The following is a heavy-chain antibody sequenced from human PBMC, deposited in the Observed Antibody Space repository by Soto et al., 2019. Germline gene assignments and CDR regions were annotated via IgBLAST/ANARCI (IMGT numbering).Heavy chain of an antibody. J-gene: IGHJ6*02. Sequence: GGSLRLSCAASGFTFSSYGMHWVRQAPGKGLEWEAVISYDGSNKYYADSVKGRFTISRDNSKNTLYLQMNSLRAEDTAVYYCAKARSSWVYYYYGMDVWGQGTTVTVSS. CDR3: AKARSSWVYYYYGMDV. V-gene: IGHV3-30*18. CDR1: GFTFSSYG. CDR2: ISYDGSNK. D-gene: IGHD6-13*01.